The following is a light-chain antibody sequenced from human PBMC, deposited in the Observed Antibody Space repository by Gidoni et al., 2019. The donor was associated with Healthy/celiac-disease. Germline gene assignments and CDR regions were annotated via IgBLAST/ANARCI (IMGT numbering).Light chain of an antibody. CDR2: KAS. J-gene: IGKJ1*01. V-gene: IGKV1-5*03. CDR1: QGIGHW. Sequence: DVQMTQSPSTLSASVGDRVNITCRASQGIGHWLAWNQQKPGKAPKVLIYKASSLQTGVPSRFSGSGSGTEFTLTISSLQPDDFATYYCQQYNTYLWTFGQXTKVEVK. CDR3: QQYNTYLWT.